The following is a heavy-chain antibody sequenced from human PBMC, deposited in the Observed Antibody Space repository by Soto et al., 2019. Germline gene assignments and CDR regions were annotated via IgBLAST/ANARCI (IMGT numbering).Heavy chain of an antibody. J-gene: IGHJ4*02. CDR3: ARAAPRYCSGGSCYSGRDS. CDR2: INHSGST. D-gene: IGHD2-15*01. V-gene: IGHV4-34*01. CDR1: GGSFSGYY. Sequence: PSETLSLTCAVYGGSFSGYYWSWIRQPPGKGLEWIGEINHSGSTNYNPSLKSRVTISVDTSKNQFSLKLSSVTAADTAVYYCARAAPRYCSGGSCYSGRDSWGQGTLVTAPQ.